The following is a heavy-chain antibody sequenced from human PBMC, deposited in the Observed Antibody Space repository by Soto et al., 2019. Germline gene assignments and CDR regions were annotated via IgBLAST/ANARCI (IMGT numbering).Heavy chain of an antibody. J-gene: IGHJ4*02. CDR2: ISYDGSNK. V-gene: IGHV3-30-3*01. D-gene: IGHD6-13*01. Sequence: GGSLRLSCAASGFTFSSYAMHWVRQAPGKGLEWVAVISYDGSNKYYADSVKGRFTISRDNSKNTLYLQMNSLRAEDTAVYYCAREAPMSRIAAASTIDYWGQGTLVTVSS. CDR3: AREAPMSRIAAASTIDY. CDR1: GFTFSSYA.